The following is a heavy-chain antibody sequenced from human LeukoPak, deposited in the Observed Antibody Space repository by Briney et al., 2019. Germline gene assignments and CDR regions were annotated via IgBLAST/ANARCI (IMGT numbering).Heavy chain of an antibody. J-gene: IGHJ4*02. CDR2: VNPSAGST. D-gene: IGHD6-19*01. Sequence: ASVKVSCKASGYTFTSYYIHWVRQAPGQGLECMGIVNPSAGSTSYAQKFQGRVTMTRDTSTSTVYMELSSLRSEDTAVYYCARGGGTAVADRKSKFDDWGQGTLVTVSS. CDR3: ARGGGTAVADRKSKFDD. V-gene: IGHV1-46*01. CDR1: GYTFTSYY.